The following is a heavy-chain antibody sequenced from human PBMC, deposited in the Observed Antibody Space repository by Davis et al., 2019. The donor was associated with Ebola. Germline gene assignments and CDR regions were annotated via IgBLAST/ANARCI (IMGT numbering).Heavy chain of an antibody. D-gene: IGHD2-2*01. V-gene: IGHV4-39*07. CDR1: GRSISSSSYY. CDR3: ARDVVRYGMDV. Sequence: PSETLSLTCTVSGRSISSSSYYWGWIRQPPGKGLEWIGSIYYSGSTYYNPSLKSRVTISVDTSKNQFSLKLSSVTAADTAVYYCARDVVRYGMDVWGQGTTVTVSS. CDR2: IYYSGST. J-gene: IGHJ6*02.